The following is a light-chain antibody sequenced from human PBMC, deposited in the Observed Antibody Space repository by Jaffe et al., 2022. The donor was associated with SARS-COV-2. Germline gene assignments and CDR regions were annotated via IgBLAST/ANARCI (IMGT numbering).Light chain of an antibody. CDR2: AAS. Sequence: DIQMTQSPSSLSTSVGDRVTITCRASQNIENYLNWYQQKPGKAPKVLINAASTLQSDVPSRFSGSGSGTDFTLTISNLQPEDFATYYCQQNYRIPLTFGGGTKVEIK. J-gene: IGKJ4*01. CDR3: QQNYRIPLT. CDR1: QNIENY. V-gene: IGKV1-39*01.